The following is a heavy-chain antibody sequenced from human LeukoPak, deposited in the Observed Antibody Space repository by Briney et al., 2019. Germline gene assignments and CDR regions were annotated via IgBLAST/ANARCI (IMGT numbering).Heavy chain of an antibody. V-gene: IGHV1-8*01. CDR2: MSPNSGDT. CDR3: ARKSGSYVDY. D-gene: IGHD1-26*01. J-gene: IGHJ4*02. Sequence: ASVKVSCKASGYTFTSYDFNWVRQATGQRPEWMGWMSPNSGDTGYAQKFQDRVTMTRNTSISTAYMELSSLRSDDTAVYYCARKSGSYVDYWGQGTLVTVSS. CDR1: GYTFTSYD.